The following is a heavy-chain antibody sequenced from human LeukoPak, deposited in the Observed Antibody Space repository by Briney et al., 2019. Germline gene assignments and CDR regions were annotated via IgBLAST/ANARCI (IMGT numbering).Heavy chain of an antibody. J-gene: IGHJ3*02. CDR2: INPNTGGT. V-gene: IGHV1-2*06. CDR1: GYTFTGYY. Sequence: ASVKVSCKASGYTFTGYYMHWVRQAPGQGLEWMGRINPNTGGTNYAQKFQGRVTMTRDTSTSTVYMELSSLRSEDTAVYYCARDPRYGGNSNAFDIWGQGTMVTVSS. CDR3: ARDPRYGGNSNAFDI. D-gene: IGHD4-23*01.